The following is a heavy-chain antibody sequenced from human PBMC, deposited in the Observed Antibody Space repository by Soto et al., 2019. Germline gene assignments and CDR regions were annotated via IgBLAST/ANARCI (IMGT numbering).Heavy chain of an antibody. Sequence: QVQLVQSGAEVKKPGSSVKVSCKASGGTFSSYTISWVRQAPGQGLEWMGRIIPILGIANYAQKFQGRVTITTYKSKSRGYMEVSSLRSEDTAVYYCARELGDCSGGSCYSDYWGQGTLVTVSS. CDR1: GGTFSSYT. V-gene: IGHV1-69*08. J-gene: IGHJ4*02. D-gene: IGHD2-15*01. CDR2: IIPILGIA. CDR3: ARELGDCSGGSCYSDY.